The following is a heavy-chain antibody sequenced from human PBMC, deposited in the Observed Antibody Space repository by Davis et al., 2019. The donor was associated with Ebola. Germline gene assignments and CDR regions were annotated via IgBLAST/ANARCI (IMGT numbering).Heavy chain of an antibody. D-gene: IGHD3-22*01. Sequence: SETLSLTCAVYGGSFSGYYWSWIRQPPGKGLEWIGEINHSGSTNYNPALKSRVTISVDTSKNQFSLKLISVTAADTAVYYCARGVGYYYDSSGYYSPYYYYGMDVWGQGTTVTVSS. CDR3: ARGVGYYYDSSGYYSPYYYYGMDV. J-gene: IGHJ6*02. CDR2: INHSGST. V-gene: IGHV4-34*01. CDR1: GGSFSGYY.